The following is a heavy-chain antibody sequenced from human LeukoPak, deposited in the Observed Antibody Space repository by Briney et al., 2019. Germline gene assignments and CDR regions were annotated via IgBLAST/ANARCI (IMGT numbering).Heavy chain of an antibody. V-gene: IGHV1-8*01. J-gene: IGHJ4*02. CDR3: ARGAGKYSSSWYDNDGY. D-gene: IGHD6-13*01. CDR1: GYTFTSYD. CDR2: MNPNSGNT. Sequence: HRASVKVSCKASGYTFTSYDINWVRQATGQGLEWMGWMNPNSGNTGYAQKFQGRVTMTRNTSISTAYMELSSLRSEDTAVYYCARGAGKYSSSWYDNDGYWGQGTLVTVSS.